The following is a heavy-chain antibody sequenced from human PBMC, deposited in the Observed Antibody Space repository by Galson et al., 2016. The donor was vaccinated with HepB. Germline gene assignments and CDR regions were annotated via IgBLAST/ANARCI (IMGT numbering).Heavy chain of an antibody. CDR2: IYWNDDK. CDR3: AHRRTSADYGSGKDHYFDY. V-gene: IGHV2-5*01. D-gene: IGHD3-10*01. CDR1: GFSLSSSGVG. Sequence: PALVKPTQTLTLTCTFSGFSLSSSGVGVGWIRQSPGKALEWLALIYWNDDKRYSPSLNSRLTITKDTSKNQVVLTLTNMDPVDTATYYCAHRRTSADYGSGKDHYFDYWGQGTLVTVSS. J-gene: IGHJ4*02.